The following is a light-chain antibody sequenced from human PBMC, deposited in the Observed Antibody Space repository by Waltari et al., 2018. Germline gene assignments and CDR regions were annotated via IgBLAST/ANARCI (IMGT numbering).Light chain of an antibody. CDR2: EVS. J-gene: IGLJ2*01. CDR1: SSDVGAYNY. CDR3: NSYTSSSTLV. Sequence: QSALTQPASVSGSPGQSITISCTGTSSDVGAYNYVSWYQQHPGRAPKLMIYEVSKRPSGVSNRFSGSKSGNTASLTISGPQAEDEADYYCNSYTSSSTLVFGGGTKLTVL. V-gene: IGLV2-14*01.